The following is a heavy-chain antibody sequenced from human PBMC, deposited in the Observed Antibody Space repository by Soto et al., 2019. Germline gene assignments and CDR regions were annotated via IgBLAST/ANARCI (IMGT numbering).Heavy chain of an antibody. CDR2: TYYRSNWSN. CDR3: AGVSWFRGMDV. Sequence: QTFSRTCALSGVNVYSNRSAWNCITQSPSRGLEWLGRTYYRSNWSNYYALSVKSRITINPYTSKNKFSMQLYSVTPEDTAVYYCAGVSWFRGMDVWGQGTPVTVSS. CDR1: GVNVYSNRSA. V-gene: IGHV6-1*01. J-gene: IGHJ6*02. D-gene: IGHD3-10*01.